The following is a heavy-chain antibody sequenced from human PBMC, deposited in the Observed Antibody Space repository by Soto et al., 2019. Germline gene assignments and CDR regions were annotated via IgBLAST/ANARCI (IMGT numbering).Heavy chain of an antibody. J-gene: IGHJ6*02. CDR1: GGTFSSYA. Sequence: GASVKVSCKASGGTFSSYAISWVRQAPGQGLEWMGGIIPIFGTANYAQKFQGRVTITADESTSTAYMELSSLRSEDTAVYYCARGPWVPAAITYYYYGMDVWGQGTTVTVSS. CDR2: IIPIFGTA. D-gene: IGHD2-2*02. V-gene: IGHV1-69*13. CDR3: ARGPWVPAAITYYYYGMDV.